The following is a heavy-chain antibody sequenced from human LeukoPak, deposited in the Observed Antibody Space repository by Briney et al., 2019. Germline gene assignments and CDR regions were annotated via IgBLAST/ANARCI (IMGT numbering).Heavy chain of an antibody. CDR3: ARDGGDGYYYYGMDV. CDR1: GFTLSSYG. J-gene: IGHJ6*02. D-gene: IGHD2-21*02. Sequence: GGSLRLSCAAPGFTLSSYGMHWVRQAPGKGLEWVAVIWYDGSNKYYADSGKGRFTISRDNSKNTLYLQMNSLRAEDTAVYYCARDGGDGYYYYGMDVWGQGTTVTVSS. V-gene: IGHV3-33*01. CDR2: IWYDGSNK.